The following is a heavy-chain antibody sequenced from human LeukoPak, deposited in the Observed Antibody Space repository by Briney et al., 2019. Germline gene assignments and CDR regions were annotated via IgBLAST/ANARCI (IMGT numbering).Heavy chain of an antibody. CDR3: ARQGGYYCDREGFFDY. CDR1: GGSISSSLYC. J-gene: IGHJ4*02. Sequence: SSETLSLTCSVSGGSISSSLYCWGWIRQSPGRGLEWIGSIYFSGSTFYKPSLNSRLTMSVDTSKNQFSLKLNSVTAADTAVYYCARQGGYYCDREGFFDYWGQGTLVAVSS. V-gene: IGHV4-39*01. D-gene: IGHD3-22*01. CDR2: IYFSGST.